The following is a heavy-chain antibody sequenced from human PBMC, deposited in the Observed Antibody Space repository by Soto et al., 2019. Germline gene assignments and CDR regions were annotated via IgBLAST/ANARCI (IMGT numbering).Heavy chain of an antibody. J-gene: IGHJ6*02. Sequence: SETLSLTCAVSGGSIIRYYWSWIRQPAGKGLEWIGRIYSSGSTNYNPSLKSRVTMSVEMSKNQFSLKMSSVTAADTAVYYCARDGALSGGMDVWGHGTTVTVSS. D-gene: IGHD3-10*01. CDR3: ARDGALSGGMDV. CDR2: IYSSGST. V-gene: IGHV4-4*07. CDR1: GGSIIRYY.